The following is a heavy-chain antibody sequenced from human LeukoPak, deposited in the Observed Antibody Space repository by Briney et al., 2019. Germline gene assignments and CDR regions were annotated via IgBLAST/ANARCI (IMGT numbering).Heavy chain of an antibody. CDR3: ARGGTATYYFDY. CDR1: GFTFSSYW. D-gene: IGHD3-16*01. V-gene: IGHV3-7*01. CDR2: IKLDGSEK. J-gene: IGHJ4*02. Sequence: GGSLRLSCAASGFTFSSYWMSWVRQAPGKGVEGVANIKLDGSEKNYVDSVKGRFTISRDNAKNSVYLQMNSLRAEDTAVYYCARGGTATYYFDYWGQGTLVTVSS.